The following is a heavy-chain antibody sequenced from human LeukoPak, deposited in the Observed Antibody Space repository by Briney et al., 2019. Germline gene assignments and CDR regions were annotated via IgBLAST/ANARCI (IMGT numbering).Heavy chain of an antibody. V-gene: IGHV4-4*07. D-gene: IGHD3-16*01. CDR2: IYTSGST. Sequence: SETLSLTCTVSGGSISSYYWSWIRQPAGKGLEWIGRIYTSGSTNYNPSLKSRVTMSVDTSKNQFSPKLSSVTAADTAVYYCASLSQTLGLSRDAFDIWGQGTMVTVSS. CDR3: ASLSQTLGLSRDAFDI. J-gene: IGHJ3*02. CDR1: GGSISSYY.